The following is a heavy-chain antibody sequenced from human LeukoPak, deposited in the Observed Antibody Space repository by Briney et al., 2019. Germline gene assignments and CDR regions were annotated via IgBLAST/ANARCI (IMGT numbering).Heavy chain of an antibody. Sequence: GGSLRLSCAASGFNFDDYAMHWVRQAPGKGLEWVSGISWNSGSIGYADSVKGRFTISRDNAKNSLYLQLNSLRAEDMALYYCAKAQRGGSSGHLDYWGQGTLVTVSS. D-gene: IGHD1-26*01. V-gene: IGHV3-9*03. CDR3: AKAQRGGSSGHLDY. CDR2: ISWNSGSI. J-gene: IGHJ4*02. CDR1: GFNFDDYA.